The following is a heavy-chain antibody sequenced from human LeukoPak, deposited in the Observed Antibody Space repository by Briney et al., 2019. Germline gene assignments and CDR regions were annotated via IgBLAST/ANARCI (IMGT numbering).Heavy chain of an antibody. D-gene: IGHD2-2*01. CDR3: ARNVVVVPAAIHYGMDV. V-gene: IGHV4-34*01. CDR1: GGSFSDYF. J-gene: IGHJ6*02. CDR2: INHSGRT. Sequence: SETLCLTCAVSGGSFSDYFWGWIRQPPGKGLEWIGEINHSGRTYYNPSLKSRVTISVYTSKNQLSLSLSSVSAADTAVYYCARNVVVVPAAIHYGMDVWGQGTTVTVSS.